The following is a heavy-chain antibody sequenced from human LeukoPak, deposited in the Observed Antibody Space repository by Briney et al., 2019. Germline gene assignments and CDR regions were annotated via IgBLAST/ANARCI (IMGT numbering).Heavy chain of an antibody. V-gene: IGHV3-30*03. CDR1: GFTFSNYG. CDR2: ISYDGSSK. D-gene: IGHD1-1*01. Sequence: GGSLRLSCAASGFTFSNYGMHWVRQAPGKGLEWVAAISYDGSSKYSADSVKGRFTISRDNSKNTLYVQMSSLRPEDTAVYYCARDPYTGSMFDYWGHGTLVTVSS. CDR3: ARDPYTGSMFDY. J-gene: IGHJ4*01.